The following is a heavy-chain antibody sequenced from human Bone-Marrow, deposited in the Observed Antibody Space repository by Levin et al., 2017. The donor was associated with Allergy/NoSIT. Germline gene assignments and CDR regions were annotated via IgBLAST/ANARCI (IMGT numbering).Heavy chain of an antibody. Sequence: GESLKISCAASGFTFSSYSMNWVRQAPGKGLEWVSSISSSSSYIYYADSVKGRFTISRDNAKNSLYLQMNSLRAEDTAVYYCARDRGRKSSGYYYEFDYWGQGTLVTVSS. CDR2: ISSSSSYI. D-gene: IGHD3-22*01. V-gene: IGHV3-21*01. CDR1: GFTFSSYS. J-gene: IGHJ4*02. CDR3: ARDRGRKSSGYYYEFDY.